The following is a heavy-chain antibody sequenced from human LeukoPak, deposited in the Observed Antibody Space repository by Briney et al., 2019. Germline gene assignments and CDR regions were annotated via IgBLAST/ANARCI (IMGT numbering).Heavy chain of an antibody. V-gene: IGHV3-11*01. CDR3: AREAVYSGYDSGDYYYYGMDV. Sequence: GGSLRLSCAASGFTFSDYYMSWIRQAPGKGLEWVSYISSSGSTIYYADSVKGRFTISRDNAKNSLYLQMNSLRAEDTAVYYCAREAVYSGYDSGDYYYYGMDVWGQGTTVTVSS. CDR1: GFTFSDYY. D-gene: IGHD5-12*01. CDR2: ISSSGSTI. J-gene: IGHJ6*02.